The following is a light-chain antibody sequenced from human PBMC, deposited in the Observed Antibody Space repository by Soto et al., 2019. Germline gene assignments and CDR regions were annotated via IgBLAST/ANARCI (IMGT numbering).Light chain of an antibody. CDR1: SSDVGGYTY. V-gene: IGLV2-14*01. J-gene: IGLJ3*02. CDR3: SSYTSSSTRV. Sequence: QSALTQPASVSGSPGQSITISCTGTSSDVGGYTYVSWYQQHPGKAPKLMIYEVSNRPSGVSNRFSGSKSGNTASLTISGLQAEDAAEYYCSSYTSSSTRVFGGGTKLTVL. CDR2: EVS.